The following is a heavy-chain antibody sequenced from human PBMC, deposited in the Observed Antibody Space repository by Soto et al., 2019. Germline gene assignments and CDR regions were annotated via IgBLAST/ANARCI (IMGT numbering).Heavy chain of an antibody. CDR3: ARLRNYYDSSGYLADFDY. CDR2: IYPGDSDT. CDR1: GYSFTSYW. Sequence: GESLKISCKGSGYSFTSYWIGWVRQMPGKGLEWMGIIYPGDSDTRYSPSFQGQVTISADKSISTAYLQWSSLKASDTAMYYCARLRNYYDSSGYLADFDYWGQGTLVTVSS. J-gene: IGHJ4*02. V-gene: IGHV5-51*01. D-gene: IGHD3-22*01.